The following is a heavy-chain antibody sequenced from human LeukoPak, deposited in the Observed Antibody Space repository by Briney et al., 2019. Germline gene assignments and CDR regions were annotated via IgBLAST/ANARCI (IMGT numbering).Heavy chain of an antibody. CDR2: IIPIFGTA. Sequence: ASVTVSCKASGGTFSSYAISWVRQAPGQGLEWMGGIIPIFGTANYAQKFQGRVTITTDESTSTAYMELSSLRSEDTAVYYCARALYCSSTSCSQAGYYYYMDVWGKGTTVTVSS. CDR3: ARALYCSSTSCSQAGYYYYMDV. D-gene: IGHD2-2*01. V-gene: IGHV1-69*05. J-gene: IGHJ6*03. CDR1: GGTFSSYA.